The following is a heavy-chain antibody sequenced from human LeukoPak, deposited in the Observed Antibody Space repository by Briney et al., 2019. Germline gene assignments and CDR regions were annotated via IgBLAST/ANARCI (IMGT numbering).Heavy chain of an antibody. V-gene: IGHV4-34*01. CDR1: GGSFSGYY. CDR2: INHSGST. Sequence: PSETLSLTCAVYGGSFSGYYWSWIRQPPGKGLEWIGEINHSGSTNYNPSLKSRVTISVDTSKNQFSLKLSSVTAADTAVYYCAREGYSSSSGSYYYYGMDVWGQGTTVTVSS. D-gene: IGHD6-13*01. J-gene: IGHJ6*02. CDR3: AREGYSSSSGSYYYYGMDV.